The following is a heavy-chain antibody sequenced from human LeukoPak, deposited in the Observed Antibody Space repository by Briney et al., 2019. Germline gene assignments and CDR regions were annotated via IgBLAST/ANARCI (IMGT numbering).Heavy chain of an antibody. CDR2: IYHSGNT. CDR3: AREEGIAAAGALEY. D-gene: IGHD6-13*01. J-gene: IGHJ4*02. Sequence: SETLSLTCNVSGDSITDYYWSWIRQPPGKGLEWIGFIYHSGNTNYNPSLASRVTLSLDTSKTQLSLRLTSVTAADTAVYYCAREEGIAAAGALEYWGQGILVTVSS. V-gene: IGHV4-59*01. CDR1: GDSITDYY.